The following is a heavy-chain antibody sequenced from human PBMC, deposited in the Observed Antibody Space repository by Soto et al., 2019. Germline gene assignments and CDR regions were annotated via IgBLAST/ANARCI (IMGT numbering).Heavy chain of an antibody. CDR2: IHHSGGT. V-gene: IGHV4-34*01. CDR1: GGSMSPYY. D-gene: IGHD6-13*01. CDR3: ARGKRGSSWYRGEEKYYYYGMDV. Sequence: SETLSLTCSVSGGSMSPYYWSWIRQPPGKGLEWIGEIHHSGGTDYNPSLKSRVTFSIDTSKRQFSLKVRSVTAADTAVYYCARGKRGSSWYRGEEKYYYYGMDVWGQGTPVTVSS. J-gene: IGHJ6*02.